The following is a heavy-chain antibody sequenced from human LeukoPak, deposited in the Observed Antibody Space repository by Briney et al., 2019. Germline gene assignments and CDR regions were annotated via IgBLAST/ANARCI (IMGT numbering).Heavy chain of an antibody. V-gene: IGHV4-34*01. CDR3: ARGGIVVVPAAMPGYYYYGMDV. CDR2: INHSGST. CDR1: GGSFSGYY. D-gene: IGHD2-2*01. Sequence: PSETQSLTCAVYGGSFSGYYWSWIRQPPGKGLEWVGEINHSGSTNYNPSLKSRVTISVDTSKNQFSLKLSSVTAADTAVYYCARGGIVVVPAAMPGYYYYGMDVWGQGTTVTVSS. J-gene: IGHJ6*02.